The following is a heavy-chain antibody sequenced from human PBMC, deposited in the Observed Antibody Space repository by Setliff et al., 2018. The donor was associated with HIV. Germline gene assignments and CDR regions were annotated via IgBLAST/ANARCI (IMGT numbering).Heavy chain of an antibody. CDR3: ARLGDSGYDFRGYFDY. V-gene: IGHV4-34*01. Sequence: SETLSLTCAVYGGSFSDYYWSWIRQSPGRGLEWIGEINHGGSTIYNPSLKSRVTISIDTSKNQFSLNLTSVTAADTAIYYCARLGDSGYDFRGYFDYWGQGKLVTVSS. J-gene: IGHJ4*02. CDR2: INHGGST. D-gene: IGHD5-12*01. CDR1: GGSFSDYY.